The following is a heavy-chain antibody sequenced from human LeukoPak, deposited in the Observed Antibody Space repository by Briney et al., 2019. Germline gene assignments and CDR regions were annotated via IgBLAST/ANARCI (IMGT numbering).Heavy chain of an antibody. D-gene: IGHD2-8*01. J-gene: IGHJ4*02. V-gene: IGHV4-59*01. Sequence: SETLSLTCTVSGDSIMNYYWTCIRQPPGKGLEWIGYFYYSGNTNYNPSLKSRVTISIDTSKNQFSLKLSSVAAADTAVYYCAAAKGYCTTGVCYPWVRPEYWGQGTRVTVSS. CDR2: FYYSGNT. CDR1: GDSIMNYY. CDR3: AAAKGYCTTGVCYPWVRPEY.